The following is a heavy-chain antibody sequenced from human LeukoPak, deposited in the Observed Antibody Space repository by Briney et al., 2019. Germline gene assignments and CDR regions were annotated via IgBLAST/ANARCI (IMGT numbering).Heavy chain of an antibody. J-gene: IGHJ4*02. D-gene: IGHD3-22*01. CDR3: TTRNYYDSSGYYFRFDC. CDR2: ISSKTDGGTT. CDR1: GFTFSNAW. Sequence: GGSLILSCAASGFTFSNAWMSWVRQTPGKGLEWVGHISSKTDGGTTDYAAPVKGRFTISRDGSENTLYLQMDSLKPEDTAVYYCTTRNYYDSSGYYFRFDCWGQGTLVTVSS. V-gene: IGHV3-15*01.